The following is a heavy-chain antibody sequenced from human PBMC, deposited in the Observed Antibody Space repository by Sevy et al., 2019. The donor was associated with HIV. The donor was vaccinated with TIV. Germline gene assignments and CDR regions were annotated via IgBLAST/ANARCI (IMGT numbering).Heavy chain of an antibody. CDR3: ARKGWDGCNLPIDY. V-gene: IGHV3-33*01. CDR2: IWYDGGNK. J-gene: IGHJ4*02. D-gene: IGHD1-26*01. Sequence: GGSLRLSCAASGFTFSSYGMHWVRQAPGKGLEWVAFIWYDGGNKYYADSVKGRFTISRDNSKNTLYLQMNSLRAEDTAVYYCARKGWDGCNLPIDYWGQGTLVTVSS. CDR1: GFTFSSYG.